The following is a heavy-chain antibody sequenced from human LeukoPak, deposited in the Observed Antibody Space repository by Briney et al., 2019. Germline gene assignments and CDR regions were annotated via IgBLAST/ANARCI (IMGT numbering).Heavy chain of an antibody. CDR3: ARDYHYYDSSGYSSPVYGMDV. J-gene: IGHJ6*02. Sequence: SETLSLTCTVSGGSISSYYWSWIRQPAGKGLEWIGRIYTSGSTNYNPSLKSRVTMSVDTSKNQFSLKLSSVTAADTAVYYCARDYHYYDSSGYSSPVYGMDVWGQGTRSPSP. V-gene: IGHV4-4*07. D-gene: IGHD3-22*01. CDR2: IYTSGST. CDR1: GGSISSYY.